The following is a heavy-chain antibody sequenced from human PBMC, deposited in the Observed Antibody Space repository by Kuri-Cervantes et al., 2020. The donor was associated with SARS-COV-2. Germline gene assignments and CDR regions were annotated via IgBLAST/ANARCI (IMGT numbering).Heavy chain of an antibody. Sequence: SETLSLTCAVYGGSFSGYYWSWIRQPPGKGLEWIGEINHRVSTNYNPSLKSRVTISVDTSKNQFSLKLSTVTAADTAVYYCAREAAYCSGGSCYSVGLDYWGQGTLVTVSS. CDR3: AREAAYCSGGSCYSVGLDY. CDR1: GGSFSGYY. D-gene: IGHD2-15*01. V-gene: IGHV4-34*01. CDR2: INHRVST. J-gene: IGHJ4*02.